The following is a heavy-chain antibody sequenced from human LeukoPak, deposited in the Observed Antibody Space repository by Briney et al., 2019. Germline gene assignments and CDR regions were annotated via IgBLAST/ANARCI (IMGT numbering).Heavy chain of an antibody. CDR1: GGSISSYY. CDR2: IYYSGST. J-gene: IGHJ6*03. CDR3: AREHKEWSGLFFAGGSMGPQRARYYYMDV. D-gene: IGHD3-3*01. V-gene: IGHV4-59*01. Sequence: PSETLSPTCTVSGGSISSYYWSWIRQPPGKGLEWIGYIYYSGSTNYNPSLKSRVTISVDTSKNQFSLKLSSVTAADTAVYYCAREHKEWSGLFFAGGSMGPQRARYYYMDVWGKGTTVTVSS.